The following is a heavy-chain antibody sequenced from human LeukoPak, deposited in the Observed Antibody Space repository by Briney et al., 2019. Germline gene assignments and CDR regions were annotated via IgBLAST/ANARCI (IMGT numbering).Heavy chain of an antibody. V-gene: IGHV1-2*02. CDR2: INPNSGCT. J-gene: IGHJ3*02. Sequence: ASVKVSCKASGYTFTGYYMHWVRQAPGQGLEWMGWINPNSGCTNYAQKFQGRVTMTRDTSISTAYMELSRLRSDDTAVYYCASTLYYYDSSGYTGDAFDIWGQGTMVTVSS. CDR1: GYTFTGYY. CDR3: ASTLYYYDSSGYTGDAFDI. D-gene: IGHD3-22*01.